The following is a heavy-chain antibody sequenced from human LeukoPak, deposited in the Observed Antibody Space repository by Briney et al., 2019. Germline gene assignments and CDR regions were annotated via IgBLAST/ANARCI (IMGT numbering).Heavy chain of an antibody. Sequence: PGGSLRLSCEVSGFTFSSYHMNWVRQAPGKGLEWVSSIGSSGSYIYYADSLTGRFTISRDNAKNSLYLQMNSLRAEDTAIYYCARYDLFTRPQDYWGQGTLVTVSS. D-gene: IGHD3-9*01. J-gene: IGHJ4*02. CDR3: ARYDLFTRPQDY. CDR1: GFTFSSYH. V-gene: IGHV3-21*04. CDR2: IGSSGSYI.